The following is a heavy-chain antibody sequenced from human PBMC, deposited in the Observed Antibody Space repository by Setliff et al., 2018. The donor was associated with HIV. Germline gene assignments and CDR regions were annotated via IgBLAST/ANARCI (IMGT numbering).Heavy chain of an antibody. CDR3: ARICGDQGFYYGMDV. CDR1: GGSISSYY. Sequence: KPSETLSLTCTVSGGSISSYYWSWIRQPPGKGLEWIGYIYYSGSTNYNPSLKSRVTISVDTSKNQFSLKLSSVIAADTAVYYCARICGDQGFYYGMDVWGQGTTVTVSS. J-gene: IGHJ6*02. CDR2: IYYSGST. D-gene: IGHD2-21*01. V-gene: IGHV4-59*01.